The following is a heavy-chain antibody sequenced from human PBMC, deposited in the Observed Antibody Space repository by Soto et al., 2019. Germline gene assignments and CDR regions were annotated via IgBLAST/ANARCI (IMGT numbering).Heavy chain of an antibody. CDR1: GLTVSGKKY. V-gene: IGHV3-53*01. CDR3: ASWHEREHAYDV. D-gene: IGHD1-1*01. Sequence: ESGGGLIQPGESLRLSCAAFGLTVSGKKYVAWVRQAPGKVLEWVSALYDVDGSFYADSVKGRFTTSSDSSKTTVYLQMNGLRPDDTAVYYCASWHEREHAYDVWGQGTTVTVSS. CDR2: LYDVDGS. J-gene: IGHJ3*01.